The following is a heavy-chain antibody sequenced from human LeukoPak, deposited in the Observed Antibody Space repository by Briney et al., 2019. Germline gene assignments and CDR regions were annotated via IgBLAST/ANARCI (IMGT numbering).Heavy chain of an antibody. J-gene: IGHJ4*02. CDR1: GFTFGNHW. D-gene: IGHD1-26*01. CDR3: AKDMGLGSYSGGFDY. V-gene: IGHV3-7*01. Sequence: GGSLRLSCVGSGFTFGNHWMSWVRQAPGKGLEWVANINQDGSESFCADSLRGRFTISRDNAMKSLFLQIDSLRAEDTAVYYCAKDMGLGSYSGGFDYWGQGTLVTVSS. CDR2: INQDGSES.